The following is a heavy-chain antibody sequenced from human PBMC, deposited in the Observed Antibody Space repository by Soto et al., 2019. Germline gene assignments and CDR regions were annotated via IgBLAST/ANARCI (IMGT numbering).Heavy chain of an antibody. V-gene: IGHV3-23*01. CDR1: GFTFSSYA. J-gene: IGHJ4*02. CDR2: ISGSGGST. CDR3: ARRTIGWYLDY. Sequence: EVQLLESGGGLVQPGGSLRLSCAASGFTFSSYAMSWVHQAPGKGLEWVSVISGSGGSTYYADSVKGRFTISRDNSKNTLYLQMNSLRAEDTAVYYCARRTIGWYLDYWGQGTLVTVSS. D-gene: IGHD6-19*01.